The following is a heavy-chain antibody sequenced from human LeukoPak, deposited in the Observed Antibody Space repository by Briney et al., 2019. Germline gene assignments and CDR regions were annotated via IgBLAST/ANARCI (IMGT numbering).Heavy chain of an antibody. CDR1: GGSLSTYY. D-gene: IGHD3-10*01. Sequence: SETLSLTCTVSGGSLSTYYWNWIRQPAGKGLEWIGRIYTSGSTNYNPSLKSRVTMSVDASKNQFSLKLSSVTAADTAVYYCARVSITKPFDIWGQGTMATVSS. V-gene: IGHV4-4*07. CDR2: IYTSGST. J-gene: IGHJ3*02. CDR3: ARVSITKPFDI.